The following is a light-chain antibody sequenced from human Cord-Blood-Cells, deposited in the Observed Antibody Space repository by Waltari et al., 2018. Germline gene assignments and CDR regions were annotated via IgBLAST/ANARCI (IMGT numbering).Light chain of an antibody. V-gene: IGLV2-23*01. Sequence: QSALTQPASVSGSPGQSITISCTGTSSDVGSYNLVSWYQQHPGKAPKLMIYEGSKLPSGVSNRVSVSKAGNTAALTISGLQAEDEADYYCCSYAGRSTWVFGGGTKLTVL. J-gene: IGLJ3*02. CDR3: CSYAGRSTWV. CDR2: EGS. CDR1: SSDVGSYNL.